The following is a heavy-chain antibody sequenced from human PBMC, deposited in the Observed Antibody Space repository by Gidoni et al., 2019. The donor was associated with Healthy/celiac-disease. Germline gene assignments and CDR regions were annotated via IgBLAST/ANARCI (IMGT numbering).Heavy chain of an antibody. CDR2: IRSSGSTI. CDR3: ARDLNLALPKYQLPHFDY. J-gene: IGHJ4*02. CDR1: GFTFSDYY. V-gene: IGHV3-11*01. Sequence: QVQLVESGGGLVKPGGSLRLSCAASGFTFSDYYMSWIRQAPGKGLEWVSYIRSSGSTIYYADSVKGRFTISRDNAKNSLYLQMNSLRAEDTAVYYCARDLNLALPKYQLPHFDYWGQGTLVTVSS. D-gene: IGHD2-2*01.